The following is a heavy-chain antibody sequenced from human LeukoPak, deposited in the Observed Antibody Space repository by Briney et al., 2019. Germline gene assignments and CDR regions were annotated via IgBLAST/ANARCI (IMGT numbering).Heavy chain of an antibody. V-gene: IGHV1-24*01. CDR1: GYTLTELS. CDR3: ATSGPELYYYYGMDV. J-gene: IGHJ6*02. CDR2: FDPGDGET. D-gene: IGHD2-8*02. Sequence: ASVKVSCKVSGYTLTELSMHWVRQAPGKGLEWMGGFDPGDGETIYAQKFQGRVTMTEDTSTDTAYMELSSLRSEDTAVYYCATSGPELYYYYGMDVWGQGTTVTVSS.